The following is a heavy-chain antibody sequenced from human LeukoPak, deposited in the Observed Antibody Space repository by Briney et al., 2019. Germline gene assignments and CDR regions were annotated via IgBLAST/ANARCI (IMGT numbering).Heavy chain of an antibody. CDR2: IYHSGSA. CDR3: ARDLRRVPNSSGSTYYFDY. D-gene: IGHD3-22*01. Sequence: PSQTLSLTCTVSGGSISSGGYYWSWIRQPPGKGLEWIGYIYHSGSAYYNPSLKSRVTISVDRSKNQFSLKLSSVTAADTAVYYCARDLRRVPNSSGSTYYFDYWGQGTLVTVSS. J-gene: IGHJ4*02. CDR1: GGSISSGGYY. V-gene: IGHV4-30-2*01.